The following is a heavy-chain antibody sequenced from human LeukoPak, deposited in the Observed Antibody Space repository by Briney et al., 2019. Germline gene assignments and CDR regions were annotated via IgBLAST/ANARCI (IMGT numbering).Heavy chain of an antibody. CDR3: ARVAYCTIGVCVNFDY. J-gene: IGHJ4*02. CDR1: GYTFTNHY. Sequence: ASVKVSCKASGYTFTNHYMHWVRQAPGQGLEWMGWINPNSGGTNYAQKFQGRVTMTRDTSISTAYMELSMLRSDDTAMYYCARVAYCTIGVCVNFDYWGQGTPVTVSS. V-gene: IGHV1-2*02. CDR2: INPNSGGT. D-gene: IGHD2-8*01.